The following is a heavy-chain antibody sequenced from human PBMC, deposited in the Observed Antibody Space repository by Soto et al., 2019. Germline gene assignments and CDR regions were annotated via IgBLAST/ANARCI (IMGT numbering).Heavy chain of an antibody. CDR2: IYYSGST. V-gene: IGHV4-59*08. Sequence: SETLSLTCTGSGGSISSYYWSWIRQPPGKGLEWIGYIYYSGSTNYNPSLKSRVTISVDTSKNQFSLKLSSVTAADTAVYYCARQGLRYFDWLPHYWGQGTLVTVSS. D-gene: IGHD3-9*01. CDR1: GGSISSYY. J-gene: IGHJ4*02. CDR3: ARQGLRYFDWLPHY.